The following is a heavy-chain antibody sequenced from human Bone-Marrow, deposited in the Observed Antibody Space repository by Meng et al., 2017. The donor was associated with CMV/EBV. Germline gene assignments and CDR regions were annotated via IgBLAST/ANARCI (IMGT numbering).Heavy chain of an antibody. J-gene: IGHJ4*02. CDR1: GYTFTSYT. D-gene: IGHD6-19*01. CDR2: ISAYNSNT. CDR3: ARDTAIAVAGTLDY. V-gene: IGHV1-18*01. Sequence: ASVKVSCKASGYTFTSYTISWVRQAPGQGLEWMGWISAYNSNTNYAQKLQGRVTMTTDTSTSTAYMELRSLRSDDTAVYYCARDTAIAVAGTLDYWGQGTLVTVSS.